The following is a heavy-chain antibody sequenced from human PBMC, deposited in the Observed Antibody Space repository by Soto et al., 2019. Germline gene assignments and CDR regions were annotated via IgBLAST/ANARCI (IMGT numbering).Heavy chain of an antibody. CDR2: IKEDGSEK. CDR3: ARCRALDP. J-gene: IGHJ5*02. D-gene: IGHD3-10*01. CDR1: GFILRNYW. Sequence: EVQLVESGGGLVQPGGSLRLSCADSGFILRNYWMSWVRQAPGMGLQWVASIKEDGSEKYYVDPVKGRFTISRENAKNSLYLQMTSLRAEDTAVYYCARCRALDPWGQGILVTVSS. V-gene: IGHV3-7*03.